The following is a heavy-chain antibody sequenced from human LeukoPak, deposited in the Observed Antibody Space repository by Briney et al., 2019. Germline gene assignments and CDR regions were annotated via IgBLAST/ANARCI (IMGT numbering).Heavy chain of an antibody. J-gene: IGHJ5*02. CDR3: TQTSDYYDSSGYSS. D-gene: IGHD3-22*01. CDR1: GYTFTGYY. V-gene: IGHV1-2*06. Sequence: ASVKVSCKASGYTFTGYYMHWVRQAPGQGLEWMGRINPNSGGTNYAQKFQGRVTITADKSTSTAYMELSSLRSEDTAVYYCTQTSDYYDSSGYSSWGQGTLVTVSS. CDR2: INPNSGGT.